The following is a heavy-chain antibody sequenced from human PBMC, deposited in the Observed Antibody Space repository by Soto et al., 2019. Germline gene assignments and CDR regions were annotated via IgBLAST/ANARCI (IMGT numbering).Heavy chain of an antibody. Sequence: GGSLRLSCAASGVTLSSYAMSWARQAPGKGLEWVSAISGSGGSTYYADSVKGRFTISRDNSKNTLYLQMNSLRAEDTAVYYCANPYGYAHYYYYHMAVWGKGTSDIVSS. D-gene: IGHD3-16*01. CDR2: ISGSGGST. V-gene: IGHV3-23*01. CDR3: ANPYGYAHYYYYHMAV. J-gene: IGHJ6*03. CDR1: GVTLSSYA.